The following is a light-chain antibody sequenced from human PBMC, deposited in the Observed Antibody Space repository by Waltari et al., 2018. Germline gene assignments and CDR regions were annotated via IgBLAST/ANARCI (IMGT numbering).Light chain of an antibody. V-gene: IGLV4-69*01. J-gene: IGLJ3*02. CDR2: VNSDGSH. CDR3: QTGGHGTGV. Sequence: QLVLTQSPSASASLGASVKLTCTLSSGHSSNVIAWHQQQPAKGPRYLMKVNSDGSHSKGDKIPDRFSGSSSGTEHYLTISSLQSEDEADYYCQTGGHGTGVFGGGTKLTVL. CDR1: SGHSSNV.